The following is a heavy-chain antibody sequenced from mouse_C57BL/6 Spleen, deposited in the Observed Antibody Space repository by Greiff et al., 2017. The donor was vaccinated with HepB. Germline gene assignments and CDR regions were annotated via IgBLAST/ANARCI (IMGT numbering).Heavy chain of an antibody. D-gene: IGHD1-1*01. CDR3: TRGSYYYGSSYPYAMDY. J-gene: IGHJ4*01. CDR2: ISSGGDYI. CDR1: GFTFSSYA. V-gene: IGHV5S21*01. Sequence: EVKLVESGEGLVKPGGSLKLSCAASGFTFSSYAMSWVRQTPEKRLEWVAYISSGGDYIYYADTVKGRFTISRDNARNTLYLQMSSLKSEDTAMYYCTRGSYYYGSSYPYAMDYWGQGTSVTVSS.